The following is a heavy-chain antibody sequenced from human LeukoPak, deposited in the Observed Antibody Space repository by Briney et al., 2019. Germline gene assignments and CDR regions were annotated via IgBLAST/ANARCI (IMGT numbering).Heavy chain of an antibody. V-gene: IGHV3-30*18. CDR3: AKGPNWYCDL. Sequence: GGSLRLSCAASGFTFSSYGMHWVRQAPGKGPEWVAVISYDGSNKYYADSVKGRFTISRDNSKNTLYLQMNSLRAEDTAVYYCAKGPNWYCDLWGRGTLVSVPS. CDR1: GFTFSSYG. J-gene: IGHJ2*01. CDR2: ISYDGSNK.